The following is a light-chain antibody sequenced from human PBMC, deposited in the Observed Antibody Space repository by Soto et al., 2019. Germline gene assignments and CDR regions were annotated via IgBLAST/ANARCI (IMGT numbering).Light chain of an antibody. CDR2: GAS. J-gene: IGKJ1*01. V-gene: IGKV3-15*01. Sequence: DIVMTQSPATLSVSLGERATLSCRASQSISSKLAWYQHKSGQAPRLLLYGASTRATGIPARFSGSGSGTEFTLTISSLQSEDFALYYCQQYNNWPRSFGQGTKVDI. CDR3: QQYNNWPRS. CDR1: QSISSK.